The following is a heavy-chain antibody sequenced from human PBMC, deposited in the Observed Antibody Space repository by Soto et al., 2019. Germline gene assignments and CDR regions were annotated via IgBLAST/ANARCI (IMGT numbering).Heavy chain of an antibody. D-gene: IGHD3-22*01. V-gene: IGHV3-30*18. CDR1: GFTFSSYG. Sequence: PGGSLRLSCAASGFTFSSYGMHWVRQAPGKGLEWVAVISYDGSNKYYADSVKGRFTISRDNSKNTLYLQMNSLRAEDTAVYYCAKDGDYYDSSGYYHYYYYGMDVWGQGTTVTAP. J-gene: IGHJ6*02. CDR3: AKDGDYYDSSGYYHYYYYGMDV. CDR2: ISYDGSNK.